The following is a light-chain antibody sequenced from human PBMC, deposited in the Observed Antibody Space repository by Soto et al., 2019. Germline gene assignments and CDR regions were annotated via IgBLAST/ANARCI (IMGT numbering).Light chain of an antibody. CDR2: GTS. CDR3: HQYGSSPTT. V-gene: IGKV3-20*01. Sequence: EIVLTQSPGTLSLSPGERSTLSFMASQSVSSSYLAWYQQKSGQAPRFLIYGTSSRATGIPDRFSGSGSGTDFSLTISRLEPEDFAVYYCHQYGSSPTTLGQGTKVDNK. J-gene: IGKJ1*01. CDR1: QSVSSSY.